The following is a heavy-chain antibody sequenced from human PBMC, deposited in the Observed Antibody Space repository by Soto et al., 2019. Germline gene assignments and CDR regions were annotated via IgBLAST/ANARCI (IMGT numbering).Heavy chain of an antibody. CDR3: ARYYYGSGSYTSDY. J-gene: IGHJ4*02. D-gene: IGHD3-10*01. V-gene: IGHV4-39*01. Sequence: SETLSLTCTVSGGSISSSSYYWGWIRQPPGKGLEWIGSIYYSGSTYYNPSLKSRVTISVDTSKNQFSLKLSSVTAADTAVYYCARYYYGSGSYTSDYWGQGTLVTVSS. CDR2: IYYSGST. CDR1: GGSISSSSYY.